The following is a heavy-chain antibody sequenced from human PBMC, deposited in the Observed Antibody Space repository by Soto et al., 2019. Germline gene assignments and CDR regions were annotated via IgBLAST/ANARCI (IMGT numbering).Heavy chain of an antibody. Sequence: ASGPTLVNPTETLRLTCTVSGFSLSNARMGVSWIRQPPGKALEWLAHIFSNDEKSYSTSLKSRLTISKDTSKSQVVLTMTNMDPVDTATYYCARIRLDCSSTSCYWFHHSQYYYYYMDVWGKGTTVTVSS. V-gene: IGHV2-26*01. J-gene: IGHJ6*03. D-gene: IGHD2-2*01. CDR1: GFSLSNARMG. CDR3: ARIRLDCSSTSCYWFHHSQYYYYYMDV. CDR2: IFSNDEK.